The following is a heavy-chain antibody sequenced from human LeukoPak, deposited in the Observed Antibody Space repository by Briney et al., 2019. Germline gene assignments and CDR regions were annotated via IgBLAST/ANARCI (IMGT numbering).Heavy chain of an antibody. Sequence: SETLSLTCTVSGFSISSYYWSWLRQPPGKGLEWIGYIYYSGSTNYNPSLKSRVAISVDTSKNQFSLKLSSVTAADTAVYYCARSYSSWYSYFDYWGQGTLVTVSS. J-gene: IGHJ4*02. CDR1: GFSISSYY. CDR3: ARSYSSWYSYFDY. CDR2: IYYSGST. D-gene: IGHD6-13*01. V-gene: IGHV4-59*01.